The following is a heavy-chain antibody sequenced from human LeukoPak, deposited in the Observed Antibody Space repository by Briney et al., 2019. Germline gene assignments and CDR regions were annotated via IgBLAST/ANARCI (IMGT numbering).Heavy chain of an antibody. D-gene: IGHD6-13*01. CDR3: AREVAKRYSSTRGGFGP. CDR2: INPNSGGT. CDR1: GYTFTGYY. V-gene: IGHV1-2*02. Sequence: ASVKVSCKASGYTFTGYYMHWVRQAPGQGLEWMGWINPNSGGTNYAQKFQGRVTMTRDTSISTTYMELSRLRSDDTAVYYCAREVAKRYSSTRGGFGPWGQGTLVTVSS. J-gene: IGHJ5*02.